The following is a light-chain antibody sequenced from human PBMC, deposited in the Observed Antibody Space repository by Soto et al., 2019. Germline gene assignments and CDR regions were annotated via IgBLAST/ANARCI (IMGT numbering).Light chain of an antibody. Sequence: QSALTQPRSVSGSPGQSATISCTGTSSDVGGYNYVSWYQQHPGKAPKLMIYDVSKRPSGVPDRFSGSKSGNTASLTISGRQAEDEADYYCCSYAGSYTWVFGGGTKLTVL. CDR1: SSDVGGYNY. CDR3: CSYAGSYTWV. V-gene: IGLV2-11*01. J-gene: IGLJ3*02. CDR2: DVS.